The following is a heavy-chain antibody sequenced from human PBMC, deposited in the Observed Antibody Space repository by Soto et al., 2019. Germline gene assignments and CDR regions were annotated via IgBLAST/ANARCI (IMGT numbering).Heavy chain of an antibody. CDR3: ARDRAQSIDV. CDR1: GFTFSSYA. Sequence: QVQLVESGGGVVQPGRSLRLSCAASGFTFSSYAMHWVRQAPGKGLEWVAVISYDGSNKYYADSVKGRFTISRDNSKNTLYLQMNSLRAEDTAVYYCARDRAQSIDVWGQGTTVTVSS. J-gene: IGHJ6*02. V-gene: IGHV3-30-3*01. CDR2: ISYDGSNK.